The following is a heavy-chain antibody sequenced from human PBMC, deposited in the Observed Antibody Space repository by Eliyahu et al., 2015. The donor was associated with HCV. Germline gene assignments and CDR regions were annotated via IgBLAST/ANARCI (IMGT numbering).Heavy chain of an antibody. CDR1: GNSFTRXW. V-gene: IGHV5-51*01. CDR2: VHPSDSPT. J-gene: IGHJ3*02. D-gene: IGHD3/OR15-3a*01. CDR3: ARRNYDSVTGSPTAFDI. Sequence: EVQLVQSGAEVKKPGESLKISCKGXGNSFTRXWIGWVRQMPGKGLEWMGIVHPSDSPTRYSPSFQGQVTISADETISTAYLEWTSLKASDTAIYYCARRNYDSVTGSPTAFDIWGQGTVVTVSS.